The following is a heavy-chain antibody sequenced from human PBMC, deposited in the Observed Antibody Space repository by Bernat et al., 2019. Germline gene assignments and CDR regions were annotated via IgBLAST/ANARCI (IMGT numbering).Heavy chain of an antibody. J-gene: IGHJ6*02. V-gene: IGHV1-18*01. CDR3: ARGGTMVRRVLDPDRYYYYGMDV. CDR2: ISVYNGNT. D-gene: IGHD3-10*01. CDR1: GYTFTSYG. Sequence: QVQLVQSGAEVKKPGASVKVSCKASGYTFTSYGISWGRQAPGQGLEWMGWISVYNGNTNYAQKLQGRVTMTTDDSTRTAYLELRRLRSDDTAVYYCARGGTMVRRVLDPDRYYYYGMDVWGQGTTVTVSS.